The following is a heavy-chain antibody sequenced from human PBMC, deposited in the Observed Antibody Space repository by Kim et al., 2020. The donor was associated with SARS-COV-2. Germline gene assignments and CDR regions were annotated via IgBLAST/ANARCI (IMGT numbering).Heavy chain of an antibody. D-gene: IGHD2-2*01. CDR2: IKSKTDGGTT. CDR3: TAEDIVVVPAATDAFDI. Sequence: GGSLRLSCAASGFTFSNAWMSWVRQAPGKGLEWVGRIKSKTDGGTTDYAAPVKGRFTISRDDSKNTLYLQMNSLKTEDTAVYYCTAEDIVVVPAATDAFDIWGQGTMVTVSS. CDR1: GFTFSNAW. J-gene: IGHJ3*02. V-gene: IGHV3-15*01.